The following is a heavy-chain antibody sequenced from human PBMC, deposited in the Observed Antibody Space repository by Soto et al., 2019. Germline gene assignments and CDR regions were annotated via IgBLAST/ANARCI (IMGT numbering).Heavy chain of an antibody. CDR2: IQQDGSEK. Sequence: XESLSLSCAVSGFTFSRYCMTWVRQAPGKGLEWVANIQQDGSEKYYVDSVKGRFTISRDNAKNSLFLQMNSLRAEDTAVYYCASILATTGSGLLDYWGQGTLVTVSS. D-gene: IGHD3-3*01. CDR1: GFTFSRYC. CDR3: ASILATTGSGLLDY. J-gene: IGHJ4*02. V-gene: IGHV3-7*03.